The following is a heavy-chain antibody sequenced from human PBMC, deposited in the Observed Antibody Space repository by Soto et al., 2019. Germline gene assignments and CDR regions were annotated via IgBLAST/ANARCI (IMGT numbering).Heavy chain of an antibody. CDR2: ISPRGEIR. CDR1: GFSFSVYY. CDR3: ARSGTPLIEILDN. J-gene: IGHJ4*01. Sequence: GGSLRLSCAASGFSFSVYYMNWIRQAPGQGLEWLSVISPRGEIRYIGDAIGGRFTFSRDNARRSLYLQMNSLRAEDTAIYYCARSGTPLIEILDNWRHGTLVT. V-gene: IGHV3-11*01. D-gene: IGHD1-7*01.